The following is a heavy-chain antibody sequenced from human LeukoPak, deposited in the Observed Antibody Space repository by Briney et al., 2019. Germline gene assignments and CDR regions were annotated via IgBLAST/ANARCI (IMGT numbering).Heavy chain of an antibody. Sequence: ASVKVSCKASGFVFTSYGFTWVRQAPGRGLEWMGWISANDGKIHYSERHQGRVTMTTDTVTSTAYMELRSLRSDDTAVYYCARELHVERDDYWGQGTLVTVSS. V-gene: IGHV1-18*01. D-gene: IGHD1-1*01. CDR2: ISANDGKI. CDR1: GFVFTSYG. CDR3: ARELHVERDDY. J-gene: IGHJ4*02.